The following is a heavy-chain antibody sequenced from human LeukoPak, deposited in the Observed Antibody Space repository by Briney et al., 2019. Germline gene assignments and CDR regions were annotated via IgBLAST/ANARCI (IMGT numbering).Heavy chain of an antibody. D-gene: IGHD1-7*01. V-gene: IGHV3-43*02. J-gene: IGHJ4*02. CDR1: GFTPAVYA. CDR2: IKANGGIT. Sequence: GGSLRLSRVPSGFTPAVYAMHWVRDAPRTSLGRVSLIKANGGITYYVDSVKGRFTISRDNSKNSLYLQMNSLRTEDTALYYCAKDISNWNSRHFDYWGQGTLVTVSS. CDR3: AKDISNWNSRHFDY.